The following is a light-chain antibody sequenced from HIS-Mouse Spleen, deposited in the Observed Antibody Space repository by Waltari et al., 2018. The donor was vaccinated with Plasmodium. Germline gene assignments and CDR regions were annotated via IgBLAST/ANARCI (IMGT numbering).Light chain of an antibody. CDR3: CSYAGSYTLV. CDR2: DVS. Sequence: QSALTQPRSVSGSPGQSVTISCTGTSSDVGGYNYVSWYQQHPGKAPKLMFYDVSKRPAGVPDRFSGSKSGNTASLTISGLQAEDEADYYGCSYAGSYTLVVGGGTKLTVL. J-gene: IGLJ2*01. V-gene: IGLV2-11*01. CDR1: SSDVGGYNY.